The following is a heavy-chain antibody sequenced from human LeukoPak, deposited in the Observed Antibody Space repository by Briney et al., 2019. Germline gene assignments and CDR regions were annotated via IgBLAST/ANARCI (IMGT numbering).Heavy chain of an antibody. Sequence: ASVKVSCKASGYTFTSFFMHWERQAPGQGLEWMGIINPRGGSATSAQRFQGRLTVTTDTSTSTVYMELSSLTSEDTAVYYCARDYHGSGSLTTFDSWGQGTLVTVSS. V-gene: IGHV1-46*01. J-gene: IGHJ4*02. CDR3: ARDYHGSGSLTTFDS. CDR2: INPRGGSA. D-gene: IGHD3-10*01. CDR1: GYTFTSFF.